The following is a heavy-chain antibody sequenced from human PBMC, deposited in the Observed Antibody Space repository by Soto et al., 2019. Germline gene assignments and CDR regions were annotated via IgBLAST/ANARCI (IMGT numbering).Heavy chain of an antibody. V-gene: IGHV1-69*13. J-gene: IGHJ4*02. D-gene: IGHD3-9*01. CDR3: ARDPSQLRYFDWPLDY. CDR1: GGTFSSYA. Sequence: SVKVSCKASGGTFSSYAISWVRQAPGQGLEWMGGIIPIFGTANYAQKFQGRVTITADESTSTAYMELSSLRSEDTAVYYRARDPSQLRYFDWPLDYWGQGTLVTVSS. CDR2: IIPIFGTA.